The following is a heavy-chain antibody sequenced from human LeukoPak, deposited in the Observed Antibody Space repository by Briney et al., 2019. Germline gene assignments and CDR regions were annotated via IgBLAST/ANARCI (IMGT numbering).Heavy chain of an antibody. Sequence: ASVKVSCKASGYTFTSYAMHWVRQAPGQRLEWMGWINAGNGNTKYSQKFQGRVTITRDTSASTAYMELSSLRSEDTAVYYCARDLRVVPAAPPHTKFDPWGQGTLVTVSS. J-gene: IGHJ5*02. CDR2: INAGNGNT. D-gene: IGHD2-2*01. CDR1: GYTFTSYA. CDR3: ARDLRVVPAAPPHTKFDP. V-gene: IGHV1-3*01.